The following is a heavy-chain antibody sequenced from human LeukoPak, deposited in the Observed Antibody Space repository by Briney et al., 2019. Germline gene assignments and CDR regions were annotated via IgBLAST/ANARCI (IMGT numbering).Heavy chain of an antibody. Sequence: SETLSLTCTVSGGSISSYYWSWIRQPAGKGLEWIGRIYTGGSTNYNPSLKSRVTMSVETSKTQFSLKLSSVTAADTAVYYCARDGGGYYYHYMDVWGKGTTVTVSS. CDR3: ARDGGGYYYHYMDV. CDR2: IYTGGST. J-gene: IGHJ6*03. CDR1: GGSISSYY. V-gene: IGHV4-4*07. D-gene: IGHD2-15*01.